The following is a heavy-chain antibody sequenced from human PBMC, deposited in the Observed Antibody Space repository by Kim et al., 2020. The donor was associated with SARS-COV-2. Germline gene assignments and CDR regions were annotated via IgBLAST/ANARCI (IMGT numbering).Heavy chain of an antibody. Sequence: SETLSLTCTVSGGSISSSSYYWGWIRQPPGKGLEWIGSIYYSGSTYYNPSLKSRVTISVDTSKNQFSLKLSSVTAADTAVYYCARQDYDILTGFDYWGQGTLDTVSS. CDR1: GGSISSSSYY. V-gene: IGHV4-39*01. CDR2: IYYSGST. J-gene: IGHJ4*02. CDR3: ARQDYDILTGFDY. D-gene: IGHD3-9*01.